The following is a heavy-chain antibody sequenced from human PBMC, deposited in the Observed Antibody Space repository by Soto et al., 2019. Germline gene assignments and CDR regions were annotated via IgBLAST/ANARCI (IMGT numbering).Heavy chain of an antibody. CDR2: ISSISTI. Sequence: EVQLVESGGGLVQPGGSLRLSCAASGFTFSSYSMNWVRQAPGKGLEWVSYISSISTIYYADSVRGRFTISRDNAKNALYLQMNIMRDDDTAVYYCAREPYDYLGNWFDPWGQGTLVTVSS. CDR1: GFTFSSYS. J-gene: IGHJ5*02. D-gene: IGHD5-12*01. V-gene: IGHV3-48*02. CDR3: AREPYDYLGNWFDP.